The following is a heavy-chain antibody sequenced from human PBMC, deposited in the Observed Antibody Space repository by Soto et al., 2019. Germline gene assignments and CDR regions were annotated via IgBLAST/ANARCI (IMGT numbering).Heavy chain of an antibody. J-gene: IGHJ4*02. CDR2: IKSKTDGGTR. CDR3: ATGTGRTDFDY. Sequence: GGSLRLSCAASGFTFSNAWMSWVRQAPGKGLEWVGRIKSKTDGGTRDYAAPVKGRFTISSDDSKNTLYLQMNSLKTEDTAVYYCATGTGRTDFDYWGQGTLVTVSS. V-gene: IGHV3-15*01. D-gene: IGHD1-1*01. CDR1: GFTFSNAW.